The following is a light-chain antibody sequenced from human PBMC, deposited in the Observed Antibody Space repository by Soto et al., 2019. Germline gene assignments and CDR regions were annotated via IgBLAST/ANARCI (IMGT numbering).Light chain of an antibody. J-gene: IGLJ3*02. CDR2: YNN. CDR3: ATWDDTLNVWM. CDR1: SSNIGSNT. Sequence: QSVLTQAPSVSGTPGQRVTISCSGSSSNIGSNTVNWYQQLPGAAPKLLIYYNNQRPSGVPDRFSASKSGTSASLAVSGVQSEDEADYYCATWDDTLNVWMFGGGTKL. V-gene: IGLV1-44*01.